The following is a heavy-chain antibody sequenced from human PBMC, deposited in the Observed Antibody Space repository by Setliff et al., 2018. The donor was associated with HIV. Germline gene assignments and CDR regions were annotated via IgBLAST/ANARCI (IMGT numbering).Heavy chain of an antibody. J-gene: IGHJ4*02. CDR3: TGDYNSGSYYFDY. CDR2: IYYSGST. D-gene: IGHD3-10*01. CDR1: GGSINNYY. V-gene: IGHV4-59*08. Sequence: SETLSLTCTVSGGSINNYYWSWIRQPPGKGLEWIGYIYYSGSTNYNPSFRSRVTLSLDTSKNQFSLKLTSVTAADAAVYYCTGDYNSGSYYFDYWGQGTLVTVSS.